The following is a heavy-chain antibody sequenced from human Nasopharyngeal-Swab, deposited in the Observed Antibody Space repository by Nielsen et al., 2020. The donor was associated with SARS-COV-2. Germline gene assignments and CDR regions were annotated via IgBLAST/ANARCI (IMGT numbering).Heavy chain of an antibody. V-gene: IGHV1-69*13. CDR2: IIPIFGTA. CDR1: AVTFICYA. Sequence: SFKLSCSASAVTFICYAISWVRQAPGQGLEWMGGIIPIFGTANYAQKFQGRVTITADESTSTAYIDLSSLRSEDTAVYYCAGATVTTAGYGMDVWGQGTTVTVSS. J-gene: IGHJ6*02. CDR3: AGATVTTAGYGMDV. D-gene: IGHD4-11*01.